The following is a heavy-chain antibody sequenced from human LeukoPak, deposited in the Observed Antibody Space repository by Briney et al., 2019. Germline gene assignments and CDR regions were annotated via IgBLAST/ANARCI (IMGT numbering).Heavy chain of an antibody. CDR1: GGSISSGGYY. Sequence: PSETLSLTCTVSGGSISSGGYYWSWIRQPPGKGLEWIGYICHSGSTYYNPSLKSRVTISVDRSKNQFSLKLSSVTAADTAVYYCARVALRYFDWLSDWGQGTLVTVSS. D-gene: IGHD3-9*01. CDR2: ICHSGST. CDR3: ARVALRYFDWLSD. J-gene: IGHJ4*02. V-gene: IGHV4-30-2*01.